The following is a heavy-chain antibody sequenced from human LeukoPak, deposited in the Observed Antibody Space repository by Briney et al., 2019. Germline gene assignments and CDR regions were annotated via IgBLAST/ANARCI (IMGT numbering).Heavy chain of an antibody. V-gene: IGHV4-34*01. CDR3: ARPYYYDSSGYYTHPFQH. CDR2: INHSGST. J-gene: IGHJ1*01. D-gene: IGHD3-22*01. CDR1: GGSFSGYY. Sequence: SDTLSLTCAVYGGSFSGYYWSWIRQPPGKGLEWIGEINHSGSTNYNPSLKSRVTISVDTSKNQFSLKLSSVTAADTAVYYCARPYYYDSSGYYTHPFQHWGQGTLVTVSS.